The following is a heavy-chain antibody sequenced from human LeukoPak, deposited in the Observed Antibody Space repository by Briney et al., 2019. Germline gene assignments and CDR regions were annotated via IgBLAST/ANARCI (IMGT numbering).Heavy chain of an antibody. Sequence: GGSLRLSCAASGFTFSGYSMNWVRQAPGKGLEWVAIISYDGSDKYYADSVKGRFTIPRDNSKNTLYLQMNSLRAEDTAVYYCAKDFGEAAFDIWGQGTVVTVSS. CDR1: GFTFSGYS. J-gene: IGHJ3*02. CDR3: AKDFGEAAFDI. V-gene: IGHV3-30*18. D-gene: IGHD3-10*01. CDR2: ISYDGSDK.